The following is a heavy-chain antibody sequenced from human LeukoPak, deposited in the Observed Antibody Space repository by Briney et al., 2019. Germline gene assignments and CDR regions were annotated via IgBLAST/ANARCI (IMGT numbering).Heavy chain of an antibody. V-gene: IGHV1-8*01. CDR1: GYTFTTYD. D-gene: IGHD6-19*01. CDR3: ARGRGSGHKENWFDP. J-gene: IGHJ5*02. CDR2: MNPVSGNT. Sequence: ASVKVSCKASGYTFTTYDINWVRQATGQGLEWMGWMNPVSGNTGHVQKFQGRVTMTRNTSISTAYMELSSLKSEDTAVYYCARGRGSGHKENWFDPWGQGTLVTVSS.